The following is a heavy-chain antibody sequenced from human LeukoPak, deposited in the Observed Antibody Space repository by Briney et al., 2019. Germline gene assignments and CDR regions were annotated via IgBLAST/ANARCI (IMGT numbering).Heavy chain of an antibody. J-gene: IGHJ4*02. Sequence: PGGSLRLSCAASGFTFSSYGMSWVRQAPGKGLEWVSAISGSGGSTYYADSVKGRFTISRDNSKNTLYLQMNSLRAEDTAVYYCAKVWSIFEYYFDYWGQGTLVTVSS. CDR3: AKVWSIFEYYFDY. CDR1: GFTFSSYG. CDR2: ISGSGGST. D-gene: IGHD3-3*01. V-gene: IGHV3-23*01.